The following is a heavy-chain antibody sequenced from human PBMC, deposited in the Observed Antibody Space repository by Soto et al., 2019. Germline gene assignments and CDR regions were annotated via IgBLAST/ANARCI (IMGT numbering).Heavy chain of an antibody. CDR3: ARDPGMVYAVYYYYGMDV. D-gene: IGHD2-8*01. CDR1: GFTFSSYE. Sequence: EVQLVESGGGLVQPGGSLRLSCAASGFTFSSYEMNWFRQAPGKGLEWVSYISSSGSTIYYADSVKGRFTISRDNAKNSLYLQMNSLRAEDTAVYYCARDPGMVYAVYYYYGMDVWGQGTTVTVSS. CDR2: ISSSGSTI. J-gene: IGHJ6*02. V-gene: IGHV3-48*03.